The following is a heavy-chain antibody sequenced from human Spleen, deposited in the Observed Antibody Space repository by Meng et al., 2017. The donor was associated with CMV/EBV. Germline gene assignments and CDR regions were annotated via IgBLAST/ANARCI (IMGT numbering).Heavy chain of an antibody. CDR1: GFNFENYA. CDR3: AKDTNFYYYYGMDV. CDR2: ISWNSGNM. J-gene: IGHJ6*02. V-gene: IGHV3-9*01. Sequence: GGSLRLSCAGSGFNFENYAMHWVRQAPGKGLEWVSSISWNSGNMGYADSVEGRFTISRDNAKKSVYLQMNSLRPEDTALYYCAKDTNFYYYYGMDVWGQGTTVTVSS. D-gene: IGHD1-1*01.